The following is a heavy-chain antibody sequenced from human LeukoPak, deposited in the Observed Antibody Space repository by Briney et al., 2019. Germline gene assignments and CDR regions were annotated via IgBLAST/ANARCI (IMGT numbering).Heavy chain of an antibody. V-gene: IGHV3-7*03. D-gene: IGHD3-10*01. J-gene: IGHJ6*04. CDR2: IKQDGSEK. CDR1: GFTFSSYW. CDR3: ARGDRGVIIPADDTYYYYYGMDV. Sequence: PGGSQRLSCAASGFTFSSYWMSWVRQAPGKGLEWVANIKQDGSEKYYVDSVKGRFTISRDNAKNSLYLQMNSLRAEDTAVYYCARGDRGVIIPADDTYYYYYGMDVWGKGTTVTVSS.